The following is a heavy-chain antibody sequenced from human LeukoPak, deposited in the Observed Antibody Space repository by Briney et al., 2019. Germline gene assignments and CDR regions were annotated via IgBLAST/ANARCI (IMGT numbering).Heavy chain of an antibody. V-gene: IGHV4-39*07. CDR1: GGSIGSSSYY. D-gene: IGHD6-19*01. Sequence: SETLSLTCTVSGGSIGSSSYYWGWIRQPPGKGLEWIGSIYYSGSTYYNPSLKSRVTISVDTSKNQFSLKLSSVTAADTAVYYCARDISPQWLGGGNFDYWGQGTLVTVSS. J-gene: IGHJ4*02. CDR3: ARDISPQWLGGGNFDY. CDR2: IYYSGST.